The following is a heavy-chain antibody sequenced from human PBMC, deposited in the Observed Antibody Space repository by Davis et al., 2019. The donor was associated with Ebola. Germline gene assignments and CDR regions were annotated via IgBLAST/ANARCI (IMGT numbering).Heavy chain of an antibody. D-gene: IGHD3-22*01. CDR3: ARDRVVVIDY. V-gene: IGHV1-18*04. CDR2: ISAYNGNT. J-gene: IGHJ4*02. CDR1: GYTFTSYY. Sequence: ASVQVSCKASGYTFTSYYMHWVRQAPGQGLEWMGWISAYNGNTNYAQKLQGRVTMTTDTSTSTAYLELRSLRSDDTAVYYCARDRVVVIDYWGQGTLVTVSS.